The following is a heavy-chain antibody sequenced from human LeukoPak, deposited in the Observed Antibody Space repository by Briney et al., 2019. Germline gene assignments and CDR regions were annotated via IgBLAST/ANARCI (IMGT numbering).Heavy chain of an antibody. CDR1: GGSISSGGYS. D-gene: IGHD4-17*01. CDR2: IYHSGST. CDR3: ARDFGSVTTYAFDI. Sequence: SETLSLTCAVSGGSISSGGYSWSWIRQPLGKGLEWIGYIYHSGSTYYNPSLKSRVTISVDRSKNQFSLKLSSVAAADTAVYYCARDFGSVTTYAFDIWGQGTMVTVSS. J-gene: IGHJ3*02. V-gene: IGHV4-30-2*01.